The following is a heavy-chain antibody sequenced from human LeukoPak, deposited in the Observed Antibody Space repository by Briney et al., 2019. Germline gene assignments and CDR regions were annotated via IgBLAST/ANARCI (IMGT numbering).Heavy chain of an antibody. Sequence: GGSLRLSCAASGFTFSYYSMNWVRQAPGKGLEWVSAISGSGGSTYYADSVKGRFTISSDNSKNTLYLQMNSLRAEDTAVYYCAKDSDTAMGGNDAFDIWGQGTMVTVSS. CDR2: ISGSGGST. CDR3: AKDSDTAMGGNDAFDI. J-gene: IGHJ3*02. V-gene: IGHV3-23*01. CDR1: GFTFSYYS. D-gene: IGHD5-18*01.